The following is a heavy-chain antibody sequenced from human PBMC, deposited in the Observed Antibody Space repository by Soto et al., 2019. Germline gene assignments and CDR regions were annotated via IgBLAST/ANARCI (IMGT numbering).Heavy chain of an antibody. CDR1: GDSTRSRYW. D-gene: IGHD2-2*01. Sequence: SETLSLTCGVSGDSTRSRYWWTWLRRPPGRGLEWIGEVNQSGTPNYNPSLKSRVTISIDDSKNHFSLKMTSVTAADTAVYHCARVVRFCSSPSCRGRNWFDPWGQGTLVTVSS. CDR3: ARVVRFCSSPSCRGRNWFDP. CDR2: VNQSGTP. V-gene: IGHV4-4*02. J-gene: IGHJ5*02.